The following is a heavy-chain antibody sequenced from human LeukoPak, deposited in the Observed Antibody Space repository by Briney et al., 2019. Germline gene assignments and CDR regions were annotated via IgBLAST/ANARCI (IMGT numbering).Heavy chain of an antibody. Sequence: EPGGSLRLSCAASGFTFSSYGMHWVRQAPGKGLEWVAVISYDGSNKYYADSVKGRFTISRDNSKNTLYLQMNSLRAEDTAVYYCASGSGYCSGGSCYVFDYWGQGTLVTVSS. V-gene: IGHV3-30*03. CDR1: GFTFSSYG. D-gene: IGHD2-15*01. CDR2: ISYDGSNK. CDR3: ASGSGYCSGGSCYVFDY. J-gene: IGHJ4*02.